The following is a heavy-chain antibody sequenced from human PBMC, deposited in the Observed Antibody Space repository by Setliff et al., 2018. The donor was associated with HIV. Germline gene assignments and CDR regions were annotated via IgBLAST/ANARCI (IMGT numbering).Heavy chain of an antibody. Sequence: ASVKVSCKASGYTFTSHGISWVRQAPGQGLEWTGWISAYNGNTNYAQKLQGRVTMTTDTSTSTAYMELSSLRSDDTAVYYCARDRTGVTSGEFDPWGQGTLVTVSS. V-gene: IGHV1-18*01. D-gene: IGHD2-21*02. J-gene: IGHJ5*02. CDR2: ISAYNGNT. CDR1: GYTFTSHG. CDR3: ARDRTGVTSGEFDP.